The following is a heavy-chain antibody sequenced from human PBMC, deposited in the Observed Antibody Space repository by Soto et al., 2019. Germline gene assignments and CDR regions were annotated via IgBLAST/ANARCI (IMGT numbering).Heavy chain of an antibody. V-gene: IGHV3-23*01. Sequence: GGSLRLSCAASGFTFSSYAMSWVRQAPGRGLEWVSAISGSGGSTYYADSVKGRFTISRDNSKNTLYLQMNSLRAEDTAVYYCAKGLADTAIVTEWTSYYYYGMDVWGQGTTVTVSS. CDR3: AKGLADTAIVTEWTSYYYYGMDV. CDR2: ISGSGGST. D-gene: IGHD5-18*01. J-gene: IGHJ6*02. CDR1: GFTFSSYA.